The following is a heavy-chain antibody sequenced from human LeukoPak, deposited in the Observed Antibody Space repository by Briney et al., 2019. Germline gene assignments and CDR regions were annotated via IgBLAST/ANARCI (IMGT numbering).Heavy chain of an antibody. J-gene: IGHJ4*02. D-gene: IGHD6-19*01. V-gene: IGHV4-39*01. CDR3: ARARITVAGRGGYFDY. Sequence: SETLSLTCTVSGGSISSSSYYWGWIRQLPGKGLEWIGSIYYSGSTYYNPSLKSRVTISVDTSKNQFSLKLSSVTAADTAVYYCARARITVAGRGGYFDYWGQGTLVTVSS. CDR2: IYYSGST. CDR1: GGSISSSSYY.